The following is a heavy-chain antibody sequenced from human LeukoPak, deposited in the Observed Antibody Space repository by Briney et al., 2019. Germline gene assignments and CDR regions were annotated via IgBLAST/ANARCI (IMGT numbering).Heavy chain of an antibody. V-gene: IGHV3-23*01. J-gene: IGHJ4*02. Sequence: GGSLRLSCAGSGFTFSQYAISWVRQAPGKGLEWVSGISGSGDSTDYADSVKGRFAISRDNSKNIVFLQMSSLRAEDTAVYYCAKLWFGDLGPFDYWGQGSLVTVSS. CDR2: ISGSGDST. CDR3: AKLWFGDLGPFDY. CDR1: GFTFSQYA. D-gene: IGHD3-10*01.